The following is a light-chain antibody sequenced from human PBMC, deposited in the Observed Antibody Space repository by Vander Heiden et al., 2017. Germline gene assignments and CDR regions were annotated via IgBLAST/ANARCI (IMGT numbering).Light chain of an antibody. CDR2: GNS. CDR3: QSYDSSQRV. CDR1: GSNSGAGYD. Sequence: QSVLTHPPSVSGPPRQRVTISCTGRGSNSGAGYDVHWYQQLPGTAPKLLIYGNSNRPSGVPDRFSGSKSGTAASLVITGLQAEDEADYYCQSYDSSQRVFGGGTKLTVL. J-gene: IGLJ3*02. V-gene: IGLV1-40*01.